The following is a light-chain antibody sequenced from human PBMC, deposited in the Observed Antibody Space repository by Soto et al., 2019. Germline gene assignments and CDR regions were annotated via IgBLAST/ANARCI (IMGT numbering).Light chain of an antibody. CDR1: QSINNDY. CDR3: QQYGTSPPST. Sequence: EIVLTQSPGTLSLSPGDRATLSCRASQSINNDYLGWYQQKPGQAPRLLIYGASSRATGIPDRFSGSGSGTDFTLTISRLEPEDFAVYYCQQYGTSPPSTFGGGTKVAIK. J-gene: IGKJ4*01. CDR2: GAS. V-gene: IGKV3-20*01.